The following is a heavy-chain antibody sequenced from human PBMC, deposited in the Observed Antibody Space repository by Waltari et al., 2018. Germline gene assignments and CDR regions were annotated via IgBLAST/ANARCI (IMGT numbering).Heavy chain of an antibody. D-gene: IGHD2-15*01. CDR1: GGPISSYY. V-gene: IGHV4-4*07. Sequence: QVQLQESGPGLVKPSETLSLTCTVSGGPISSYYWSWTRQPAGKGLEWIGRIYTSGSTNYNPSLKSRVTMSVDTSKNQFSLKLSSVTAADTAVYYCARGRAAPGYYYGMDVWGQGTTVTVSS. J-gene: IGHJ6*02. CDR2: IYTSGST. CDR3: ARGRAAPGYYYGMDV.